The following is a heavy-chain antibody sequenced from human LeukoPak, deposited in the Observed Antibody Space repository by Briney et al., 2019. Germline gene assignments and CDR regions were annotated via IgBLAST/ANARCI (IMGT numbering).Heavy chain of an antibody. Sequence: PGGSLRLSCAASSYTFSTYSMNWVRQAPGKGLEWISYISDSSSFKYYADSVKGRFIISRDNAKNSLYLQMESLRAEDTAVFYCARPSGTYLSSDAFDIWGQGTTVTVS. CDR2: ISDSSSFK. V-gene: IGHV3-48*01. J-gene: IGHJ3*02. CDR3: ARPSGTYLSSDAFDI. CDR1: SYTFSTYS. D-gene: IGHD1-26*01.